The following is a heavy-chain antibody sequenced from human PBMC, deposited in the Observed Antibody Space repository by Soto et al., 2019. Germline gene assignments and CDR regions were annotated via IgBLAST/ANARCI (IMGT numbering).Heavy chain of an antibody. V-gene: IGHV4-4*07. J-gene: IGHJ4*02. CDR3: ARCVNMCFDY. CDR2: IFPSGST. CDR1: GVSVNTYC. D-gene: IGHD3-10*02. Sequence: SETLSLTCTVSGVSVNTYCWSWVRQPAGRRPEWIGRIFPSGSTSYGPSLNSRVTMSLDTPKNQFSLNLNSVTAADTAVYYCARCVNMCFDYWGQGIPVTVSS.